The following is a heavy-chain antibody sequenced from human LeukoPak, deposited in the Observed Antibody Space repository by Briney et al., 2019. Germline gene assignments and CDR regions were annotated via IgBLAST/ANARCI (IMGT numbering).Heavy chain of an antibody. CDR3: ARENRITSDGDRLNFDQ. J-gene: IGHJ4*02. D-gene: IGHD2/OR15-2a*01. Sequence: GGSLRLSCAASGFTVSSNYINSGRQAPGKGLEWVSVTYRGGTTYYADSVKGRFIISRYNSKNTLYLQMNSLRAEDTAVYYCARENRITSDGDRLNFDQWGQGTLVTVSS. CDR2: TYRGGTT. CDR1: GFTVSSNY. V-gene: IGHV3-53*01.